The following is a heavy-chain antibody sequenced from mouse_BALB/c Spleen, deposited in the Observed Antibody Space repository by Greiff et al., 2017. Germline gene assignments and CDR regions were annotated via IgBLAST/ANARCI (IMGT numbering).Heavy chain of an antibody. Sequence: QVQLQQPGAELAKPGASVKMSCKASGYTFTSYWMHWVKQRPGQGLEWIGYINPSTGYTEYNQKFKDKATLTADKSSSTAYMQLSSLTSEDSAVYYCARVTTARAYWGQGTLVTVSA. CDR2: INPSTGYT. CDR1: GYTFTSYW. CDR3: ARVTTARAY. J-gene: IGHJ3*01. D-gene: IGHD1-2*01. V-gene: IGHV1-7*01.